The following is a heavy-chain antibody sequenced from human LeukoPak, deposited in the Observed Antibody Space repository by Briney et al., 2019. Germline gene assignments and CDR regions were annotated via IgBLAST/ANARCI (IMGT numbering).Heavy chain of an antibody. D-gene: IGHD3-9*01. CDR2: ISGSGGST. J-gene: IGHJ4*02. CDR1: GFTFSNYG. CDR3: ATRGDILTGYPYYFDY. V-gene: IGHV3-23*01. Sequence: PGGSLRLSCAASGFTFSNYGMSWVRQAPGKGLEWVSAISGSGGSTYYADSVKGRFTISRDNSKNTLYPQMNSLRAEDTAVYYCATRGDILTGYPYYFDYWGQGTLVTVSS.